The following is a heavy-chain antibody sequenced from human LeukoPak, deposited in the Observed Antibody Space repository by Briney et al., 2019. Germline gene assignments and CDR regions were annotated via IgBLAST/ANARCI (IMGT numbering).Heavy chain of an antibody. D-gene: IGHD2-2*01. CDR1: GGSISSSSYY. CDR3: ARGLPGAVGAADY. CDR2: IYYSGST. V-gene: IGHV4-39*07. J-gene: IGHJ4*02. Sequence: SETLSLTCTVSGGSISSSSYYWGWIRQPPGKGLEWIGSIYYSGSTYYNPSLKSRLTISVATSKNQFSLKLSSVTAADTAVYYCARGLPGAVGAADYWGQGTPVTVSS.